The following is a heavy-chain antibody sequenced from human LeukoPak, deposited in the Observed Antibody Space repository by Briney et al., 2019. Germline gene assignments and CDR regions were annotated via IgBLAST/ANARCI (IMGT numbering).Heavy chain of an antibody. CDR2: INPSGGST. D-gene: IGHD3-22*01. CDR1: GYTFTSYY. Sequence: GASVKVSCKASGYTFTSYYMRWVRQAPGQGLEWMGIINPSGGSTSYAQKFQGRVTMTRDTSTSTVYMELSSLRSEDTAVYYCARGPAMDEEYYYDSSGYYYVFGFDYWGQGTLVTVSS. J-gene: IGHJ4*02. V-gene: IGHV1-46*01. CDR3: ARGPAMDEEYYYDSSGYYYVFGFDY.